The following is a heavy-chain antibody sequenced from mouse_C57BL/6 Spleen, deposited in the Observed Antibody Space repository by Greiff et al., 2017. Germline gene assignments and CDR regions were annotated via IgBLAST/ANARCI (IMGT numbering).Heavy chain of an antibody. CDR2: IDPSDSYT. J-gene: IGHJ4*01. CDR1: GYTFTSYW. Sequence: QVQLQQPGAELVMPGASVKLSCKASGYTFTSYWMHWVKQRPGQGLEWIGEIDPSDSYTNYNQKFKGKSTLTVDKSSSTAYMQLSSLTSEDSAVYYCARRREYAMDYGGQGTSVTVSS. CDR3: ARRREYAMDY. V-gene: IGHV1-69*01.